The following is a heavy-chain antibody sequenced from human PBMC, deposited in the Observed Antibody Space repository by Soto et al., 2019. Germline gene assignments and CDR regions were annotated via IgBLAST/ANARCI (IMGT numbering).Heavy chain of an antibody. Sequence: QVQLVQSGAEVKKPGASVKVSCKASGYTFTSYYMHWVRQAPGQGLEWMGIINPSGGSTSYAQKFPGRVTMTRDTSTSTVYMELSSLRSEDTAVYYCARDGPGYCSGGSCYHTGESWFDPWGQGTLVTVSS. CDR2: INPSGGST. J-gene: IGHJ5*02. D-gene: IGHD2-15*01. CDR1: GYTFTSYY. V-gene: IGHV1-46*03. CDR3: ARDGPGYCSGGSCYHTGESWFDP.